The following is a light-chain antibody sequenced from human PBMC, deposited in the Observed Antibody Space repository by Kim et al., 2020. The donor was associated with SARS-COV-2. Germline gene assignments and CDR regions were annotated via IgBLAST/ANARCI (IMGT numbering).Light chain of an antibody. J-gene: IGLJ3*02. CDR2: YDS. V-gene: IGLV3-21*04. CDR1: NIGSKS. CDR3: QVWDSSSEV. Sequence: VAPGKTAGITCGGNNIGSKSVHWYQQKPGQAPVLVIYYDSDRPSGIPERFSGSNSGNTATLTISRVEAGDEADYYCQVWDSSSEVFGGGTQLTVL.